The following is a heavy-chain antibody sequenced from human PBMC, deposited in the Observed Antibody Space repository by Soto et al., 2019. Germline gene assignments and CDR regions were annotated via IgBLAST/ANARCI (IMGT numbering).Heavy chain of an antibody. Sequence: ASVKFSCKASGYTFTSYAMHWVRQAPGQRLEWMGWINAGNGNTKYSQKFQGRVTITRDTSASTAYMELSSLRSEDTAVYYCARTLYYGSEIRNYYFDYWGQGTLVTVSS. CDR3: ARTLYYGSEIRNYYFDY. V-gene: IGHV1-3*01. CDR1: GYTFTSYA. J-gene: IGHJ4*02. CDR2: INAGNGNT. D-gene: IGHD3-10*01.